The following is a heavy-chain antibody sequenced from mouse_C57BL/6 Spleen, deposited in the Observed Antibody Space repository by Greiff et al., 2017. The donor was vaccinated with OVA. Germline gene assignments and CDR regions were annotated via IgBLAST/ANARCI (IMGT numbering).Heavy chain of an antibody. Sequence: QVQLKEPGAELVKPGASVKLSCKASGYTFTSYWMHWVKQRPGQGLEWIGMIHPNSGSTNYNEKFKSKATLTVDKSSSTAYMQLSSLTSEDSAVYYCARSGRSSYYFDYWGQGTTLTVSS. CDR1: GYTFTSYW. V-gene: IGHV1-64*01. D-gene: IGHD4-1*01. CDR3: ARSGRSSYYFDY. CDR2: IHPNSGST. J-gene: IGHJ2*01.